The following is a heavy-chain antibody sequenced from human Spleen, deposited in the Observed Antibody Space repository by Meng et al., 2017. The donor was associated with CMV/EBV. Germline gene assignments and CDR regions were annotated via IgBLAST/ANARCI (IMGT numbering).Heavy chain of an antibody. CDR2: IISYFSTT. V-gene: IGHV1-69*05. Sequence: SGGTFSTQTISWVRQAPGQGLEWMGSIISYFSTTNYAQKFQGRVTITTDESATTAYMELNSLRLDDTAVYYCAREAGSWSKDIWFDPWGQGTLVTVSS. CDR3: AREAGSWSKDIWFDP. J-gene: IGHJ5*02. D-gene: IGHD5-12*01. CDR1: GGTFSTQT.